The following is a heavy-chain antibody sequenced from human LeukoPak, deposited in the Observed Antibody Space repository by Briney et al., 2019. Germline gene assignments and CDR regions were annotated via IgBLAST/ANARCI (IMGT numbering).Heavy chain of an antibody. D-gene: IGHD6-13*01. J-gene: IGHJ4*02. CDR2: INPFNGDT. Sequence: ASVKVSCKTSDYTFTNYGISWVRQAPGQGLEWMGWINPFNGDTKYAQTFQGRVTLTTDTSTSTAYMELRSLRSDDTAVYYCAKPPMGGESSSWFVYLDYWGQGTLVTVSS. CDR3: AKPPMGGESSSWFVYLDY. CDR1: DYTFTNYG. V-gene: IGHV1-18*01.